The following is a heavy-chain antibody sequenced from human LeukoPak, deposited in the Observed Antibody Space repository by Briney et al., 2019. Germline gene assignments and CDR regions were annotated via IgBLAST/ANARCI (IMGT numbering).Heavy chain of an antibody. D-gene: IGHD6-6*01. CDR3: ARVGQLVPNYFDY. V-gene: IGHV3-21*01. Sequence: GSLRLSCAASGFSFSSYSMNWVRQAPGKGLEWVSSISSTGSYIYYADSVKGRFSISRGNAEKSLYLQMNSLRAEDTAVYYCARVGQLVPNYFDYWGQGTLVTVSS. CDR2: ISSTGSYI. J-gene: IGHJ4*02. CDR1: GFSFSSYS.